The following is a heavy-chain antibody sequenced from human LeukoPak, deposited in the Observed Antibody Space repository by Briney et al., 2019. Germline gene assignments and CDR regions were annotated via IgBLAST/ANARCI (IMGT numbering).Heavy chain of an antibody. V-gene: IGHV3-7*01. CDR1: GFTFSSYN. D-gene: IGHD1-26*01. Sequence: GGSLRLSCAASGFTFSSYNMSWVRQAPGKGLEWVANIKQDGSEKYYVDSVKGRFTISRDNAKNSLYLQMNSLRAEDTAVYYCARDKIVGATYFDYWGQGTLVAVSS. CDR3: ARDKIVGATYFDY. CDR2: IKQDGSEK. J-gene: IGHJ4*02.